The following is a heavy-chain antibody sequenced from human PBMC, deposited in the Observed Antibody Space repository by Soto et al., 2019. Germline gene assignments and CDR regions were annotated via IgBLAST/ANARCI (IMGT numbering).Heavy chain of an antibody. CDR3: TRCGIRYHSIGYYLGIDGMDV. Sequence: QVQLVQSGAEVKKPESSVRVSCKASGGTFNSYAITWVRQAPGQGLEWMGGTIPMFGTTNCAEKFQGRVTISADESTNTAYMELSSLRSEDTAVYYCTRCGIRYHSIGYYLGIDGMDVWGQGTTVIVSS. CDR2: TIPMFGTT. D-gene: IGHD3-22*01. V-gene: IGHV1-69*12. J-gene: IGHJ6*02. CDR1: GGTFNSYA.